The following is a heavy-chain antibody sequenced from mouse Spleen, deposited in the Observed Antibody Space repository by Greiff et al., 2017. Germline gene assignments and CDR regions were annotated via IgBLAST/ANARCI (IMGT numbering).Heavy chain of an antibody. V-gene: IGHV1-26*01. Sequence: VQLQQSGPELVKPGASVKISCKASGYTFTDYYMNWVKQSHGKSLEWIGDINPNNGGTSYNQKFKGKATLTVDKSSSTAYMELRSLTSEDSAVYYCTGLLREGFNYWGQGTTLTVSS. J-gene: IGHJ2*01. CDR2: INPNNGGT. CDR1: GYTFTDYY. D-gene: IGHD2-12*01. CDR3: TGLLREGFNY.